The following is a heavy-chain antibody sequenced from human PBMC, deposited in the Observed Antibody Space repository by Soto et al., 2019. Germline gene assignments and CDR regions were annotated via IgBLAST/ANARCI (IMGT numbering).Heavy chain of an antibody. D-gene: IGHD3-16*01. V-gene: IGHV3-33*03. CDR1: GFTFPKYG. Sequence: QVQLVESGGGVVQPGQSLTLSCAASGFTFPKYGMHWVRQPPGKGLEWVALILSDGSRQWYRDSVRGRFSISRDNRKNTLNLQMDSVRVEDAAVYSCVRDDDGGPNAFDIWGQGTMVTVSS. CDR3: VRDDDGGPNAFDI. J-gene: IGHJ3*02. CDR2: ILSDGSRQ.